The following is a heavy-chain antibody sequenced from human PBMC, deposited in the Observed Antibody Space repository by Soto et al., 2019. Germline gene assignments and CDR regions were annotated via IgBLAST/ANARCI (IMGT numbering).Heavy chain of an antibody. CDR2: IDYSGST. CDR3: ARVRWTVAGPGHFDY. V-gene: IGHV4-59*01. D-gene: IGHD6-19*01. Sequence: QVQLQEPGPGLVKPSETLSLTCTVSGGSISSYYWSWIRQPPGKGLEWIGYIDYSGSTNYNPSLKSRVTISVATSKNQFSLKLSSVTAADTAVYYCARVRWTVAGPGHFDYWGQGTLVTVSS. CDR1: GGSISSYY. J-gene: IGHJ4*02.